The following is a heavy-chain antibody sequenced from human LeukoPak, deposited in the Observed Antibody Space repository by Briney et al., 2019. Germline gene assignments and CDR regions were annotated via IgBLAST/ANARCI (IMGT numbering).Heavy chain of an antibody. CDR3: ARGRGSKGFGQIYYYYGMDV. Sequence: ASVKVSCKASGYTFTSYDINWVRQATGQGLEWMGLMNPNSGNTGYAQKFQGRVTMTRNTSISTAYMELSSLRSEDTAVYYCARGRGSKGFGQIYYYYGMDVWGQGTTVTVSS. V-gene: IGHV1-8*01. CDR2: MNPNSGNT. CDR1: GYTFTSYD. D-gene: IGHD3-10*01. J-gene: IGHJ6*02.